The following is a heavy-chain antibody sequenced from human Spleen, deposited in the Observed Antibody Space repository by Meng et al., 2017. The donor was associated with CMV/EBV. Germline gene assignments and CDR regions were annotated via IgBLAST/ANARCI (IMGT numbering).Heavy chain of an antibody. J-gene: IGHJ4*02. CDR1: GSVSSGSYY. V-gene: IGHV4-61*01. D-gene: IGHD3-22*01. Sequence: GSVSSGSYYWSWIRQPPGKGLEWIGYIYYSGSTSYNPSLKTRVTISVDTSKNRFSLKLSSVTAADTAVYYCARVYYDTSGYGHFDYWGQGTLVTVSS. CDR2: IYYSGST. CDR3: ARVYYDTSGYGHFDY.